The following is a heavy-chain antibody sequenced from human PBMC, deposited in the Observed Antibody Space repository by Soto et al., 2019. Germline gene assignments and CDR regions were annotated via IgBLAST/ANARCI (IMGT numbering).Heavy chain of an antibody. Sequence: QVQLVESGGGVVQPGRSLRLSCAASGFTFSSYGMHWVRQAPGKGLERVAVISYDGSNKYYADSVKGRFTISRDNSKNSPYLQMNSLRAEDTAVYYCAKVPIVVVPAASPGNDAFDIWGQGTMVTVSS. J-gene: IGHJ3*02. CDR1: GFTFSSYG. CDR3: AKVPIVVVPAASPGNDAFDI. CDR2: ISYDGSNK. V-gene: IGHV3-30*18. D-gene: IGHD2-2*01.